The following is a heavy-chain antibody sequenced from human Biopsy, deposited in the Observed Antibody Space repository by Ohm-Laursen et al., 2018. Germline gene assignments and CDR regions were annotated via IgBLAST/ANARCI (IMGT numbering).Heavy chain of an antibody. V-gene: IGHV3-23*01. CDR3: AKINPSSIYYNYGMDV. Sequence: SLRLSCAASGFTFSSYAMSWVRQAPGKGLEWVSGISGSGGTTDYADSVKGRFTISRDNPRNTVYLQMNSLRVEDTAVYYCAKINPSSIYYNYGMDVWGQGTTVTVS. CDR1: GFTFSSYA. CDR2: ISGSGGTT. J-gene: IGHJ6*02.